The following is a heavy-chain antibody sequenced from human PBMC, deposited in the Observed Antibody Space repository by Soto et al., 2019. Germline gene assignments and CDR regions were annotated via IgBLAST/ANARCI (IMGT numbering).Heavy chain of an antibody. CDR1: GYTFTSFA. V-gene: IGHV1-18*01. J-gene: IGHJ4*02. Sequence: QVQLMQSGAEVKKPGASVKVSCKASGYTFTSFAISWVRQAPGQGLEWMGWINVYNGDTKYAQKFQGRVTRTTDTSTSTVYMELRSLTSDDTALYYCARDGVAVTTGISGYWGQGTLVTVSS. CDR3: ARDGVAVTTGISGY. D-gene: IGHD4-4*01. CDR2: INVYNGDT.